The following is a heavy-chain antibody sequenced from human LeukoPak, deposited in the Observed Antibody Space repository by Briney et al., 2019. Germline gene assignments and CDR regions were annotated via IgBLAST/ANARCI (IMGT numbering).Heavy chain of an antibody. V-gene: IGHV3-7*01. CDR2: IKQDGSEK. D-gene: IGHD5-12*01. CDR1: GFTFSSYW. Sequence: PGGSLRLSCAASGFTFSSYWMSWVRQAPGKGLEWVANIKQDGSEKYYVDSVKGRFTISRDNAKNSLYLQMNSLRAEDTAVYYCARDQYGGYEGYYFDYWGQGPLVTVSS. J-gene: IGHJ4*02. CDR3: ARDQYGGYEGYYFDY.